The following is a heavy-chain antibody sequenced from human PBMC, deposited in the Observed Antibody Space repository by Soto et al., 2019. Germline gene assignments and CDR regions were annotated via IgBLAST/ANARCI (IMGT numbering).Heavy chain of an antibody. J-gene: IGHJ5*02. D-gene: IGHD6-6*01. CDR3: ARDLQYSSSSGHWFDP. Sequence: QVQLVQSGAEVKKPGASVKVSCTASGGTFSSYAISWVRQAPGQGLEWMGGIIPIFGTANYAQKFQGRVTITADESTSTAYMELSSLRSEDTAVYYCARDLQYSSSSGHWFDPWGQGTLVSVSS. CDR2: IIPIFGTA. V-gene: IGHV1-69*01. CDR1: GGTFSSYA.